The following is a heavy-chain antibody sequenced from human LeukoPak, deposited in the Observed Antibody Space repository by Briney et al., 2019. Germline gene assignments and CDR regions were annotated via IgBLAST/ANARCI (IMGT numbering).Heavy chain of an antibody. D-gene: IGHD4-17*01. J-gene: IGHJ4*02. V-gene: IGHV1-18*04. Sequence: ASVKVSCKASGYTFTSHGISWVRRAPGQGLEWMGWISAYNGNTNYAQKLQGRVTMTTDTSTSTAYMELRSLRSDDTAVYYCARVSIADYGDYGDDYWGQGTLVIVSS. CDR3: ARVSIADYGDYGDDY. CDR1: GYTFTSHG. CDR2: ISAYNGNT.